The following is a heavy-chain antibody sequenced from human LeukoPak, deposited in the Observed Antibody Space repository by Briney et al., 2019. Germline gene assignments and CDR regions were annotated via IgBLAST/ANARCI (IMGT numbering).Heavy chain of an antibody. Sequence: SETLSLTCTVSGGSISSYYWSWLRQPPGKGLEWIGYIYYSGSTNYNPSLKSRVTISVDTSKNQFSLKLSSVTAADTAVYYCAREGRYCTNGVCLRYNWFDHWGQGTLVTVSS. D-gene: IGHD2-8*01. CDR3: AREGRYCTNGVCLRYNWFDH. CDR2: IYYSGST. J-gene: IGHJ5*02. CDR1: GGSISSYY. V-gene: IGHV4-59*01.